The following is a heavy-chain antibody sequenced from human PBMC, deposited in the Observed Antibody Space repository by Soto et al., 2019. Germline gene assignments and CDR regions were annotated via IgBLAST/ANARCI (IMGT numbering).Heavy chain of an antibody. J-gene: IGHJ4*02. CDR2: VYYRGRS. CDR3: GSQRITVLTHAYLDY. CDR1: GGSVTNSSYY. D-gene: IGHD3-16*01. V-gene: IGHV4-39*01. Sequence: KPSETLSHTCTVSGGSVTNSSYYWGWIRQSPGKGLEWIGSVYYRGRSYSKSSVKSRVTISVDTSKNQFSLNFNSVTASDTALYYGGSQRITVLTHAYLDYSGQGALGTV.